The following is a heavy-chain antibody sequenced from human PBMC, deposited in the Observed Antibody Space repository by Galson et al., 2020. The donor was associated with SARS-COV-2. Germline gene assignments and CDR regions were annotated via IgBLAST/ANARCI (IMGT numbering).Heavy chain of an antibody. CDR1: GFTFSSYA. CDR2: ISGSGGST. J-gene: IGHJ4*02. CDR3: AKGNAENDYGDYFDY. D-gene: IGHD4-17*01. Sequence: GGSLRLSCAASGFTFSSYAMSWVRQAPGKGLEWVSAISGSGGSTYYADSVKGRFTISRDNSKNTLYLQMNSLRAEDTAVYYCAKGNAENDYGDYFDYWGQGTLVTVSS. V-gene: IGHV3-23*01.